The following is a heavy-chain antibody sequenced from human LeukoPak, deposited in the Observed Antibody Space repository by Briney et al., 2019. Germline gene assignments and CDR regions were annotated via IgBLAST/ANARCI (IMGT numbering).Heavy chain of an antibody. J-gene: IGHJ6*02. CDR1: GGSFSGYY. D-gene: IGHD6-19*01. Sequence: PSETLSLTCAVYGGSFSGYYWSWIRQPPGKGLEWIGEINHSGSTNYNPSLKSRVTISVDTSKNQFSLKLSSVTAADTAVYYCARGGPPRSSGWYGYYYYGMDVWGQGTTVTVSS. V-gene: IGHV4-34*01. CDR3: ARGGPPRSSGWYGYYYYGMDV. CDR2: INHSGST.